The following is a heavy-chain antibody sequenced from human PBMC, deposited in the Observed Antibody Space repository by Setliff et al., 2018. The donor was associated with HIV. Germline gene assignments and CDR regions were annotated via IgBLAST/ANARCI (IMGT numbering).Heavy chain of an antibody. V-gene: IGHV4-38-2*01. CDR1: GYSISSGYY. CDR3: ARADGSETYYLYYYYGMDV. D-gene: IGHD3-10*01. J-gene: IGHJ6*02. Sequence: SETLSLTCAVSGYSISSGYYWGWIRQPPGKGLEWIRNIYHSGSTYYNPSLKSRVAISVDTSKNQFSLKLTSVTAADTAVYFCARADGSETYYLYYYYGMDVWGQGTTVTVSS. CDR2: IYHSGST.